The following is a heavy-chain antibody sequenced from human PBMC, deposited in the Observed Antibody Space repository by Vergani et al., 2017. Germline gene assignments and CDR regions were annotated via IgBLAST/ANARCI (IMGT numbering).Heavy chain of an antibody. CDR3: ARHTTYTDS. V-gene: IGHV5-51*01. D-gene: IGHD1-1*01. CDR1: EYSFGNYW. J-gene: IGHJ4*02. Sequence: EVELAQSGPGMRKPGESLKISCKGSEYSFGNYWIGWVRQMPGKGLEWMGIIYPADSDTRYSPSFQGQVTISADKSISTAFLQWDSLKASDTALYYCARHTTYTDSWGQGTLVTVSS. CDR2: IYPADSDT.